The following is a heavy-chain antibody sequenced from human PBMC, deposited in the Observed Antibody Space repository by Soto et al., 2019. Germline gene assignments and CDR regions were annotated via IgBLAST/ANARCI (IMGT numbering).Heavy chain of an antibody. V-gene: IGHV1-2*02. J-gene: IGHJ5*02. D-gene: IGHD3-3*01. CDR1: GYTFTGYY. Sequence: GASVKVSCKASGYTFTGYYIHWGRQAPGQGLECMGWINPNSGGTNYAQKFQGRVTMTRDTSISTAYMELSRLRSDDTAVYYCARGPRITIFGVVIMRHWFDPWGQGTLVTVSS. CDR3: ARGPRITIFGVVIMRHWFDP. CDR2: INPNSGGT.